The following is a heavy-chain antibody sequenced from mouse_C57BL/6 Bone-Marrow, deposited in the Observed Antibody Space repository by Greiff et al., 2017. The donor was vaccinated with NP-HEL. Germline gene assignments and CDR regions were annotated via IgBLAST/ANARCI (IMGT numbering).Heavy chain of an antibody. CDR3: ARLLYYFDY. CDR2: IRNKANGYTT. CDR1: GFTFTDYY. Sequence: EVQLVESGGGLVQPGGSLSLSCAASGFTFTDYYMSWVRQPPGKALEWLGFIRNKANGYTTEYSASVKGRFTISRDNSQSILYLQMNALRAEDSATYYCARLLYYFDYWGQGTTLTVSS. V-gene: IGHV7-3*01. J-gene: IGHJ2*01.